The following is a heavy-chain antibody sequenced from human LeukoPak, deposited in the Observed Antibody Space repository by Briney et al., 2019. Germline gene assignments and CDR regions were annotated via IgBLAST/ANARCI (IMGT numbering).Heavy chain of an antibody. CDR1: GGSISSSTHY. Sequence: SETLSLTCTVSGGSISSSTHYWGWIRQSPGKGLEWIGSMYDSGSISYNPSLRSRVTITVDTSKNQFSLNFNSVTAADTALYFCARNETSGYFDIWGQGTMVTVSS. D-gene: IGHD3-22*01. CDR2: MYDSGSI. J-gene: IGHJ3*02. CDR3: ARNETSGYFDI. V-gene: IGHV4-39*01.